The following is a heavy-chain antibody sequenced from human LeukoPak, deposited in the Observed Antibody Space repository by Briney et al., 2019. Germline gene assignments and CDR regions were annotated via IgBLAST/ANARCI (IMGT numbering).Heavy chain of an antibody. J-gene: IGHJ4*02. CDR3: ARLRNYDTSGSYV. V-gene: IGHV4-4*02. Sequence: SETLSLTCAVSGGSISSSNWWSWVRQSPGKGLEWIGEIFHSGSTTYNPSLKSRVTISIDKSNNQLSLKLSSVTAADTAVYYCARLRNYDTSGSYVWGQGTLVTVSS. D-gene: IGHD3-22*01. CDR1: GGSISSSNW. CDR2: IFHSGST.